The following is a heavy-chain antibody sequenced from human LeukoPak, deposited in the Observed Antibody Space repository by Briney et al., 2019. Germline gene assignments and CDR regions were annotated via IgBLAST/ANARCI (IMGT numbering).Heavy chain of an antibody. CDR3: ARGWRITIFGGDPIFDY. V-gene: IGHV4-34*01. J-gene: IGHJ4*02. CDR2: INHSGST. Sequence: SAILSLPRAGYGGAFSGFYWSWIRPPPPEGRGCIGEINHSGSTNYNPSLKSRVTISVDTSKNQFSLKLSSVTAADTAVYYCARGWRITIFGGDPIFDYWGQGTLVTVSS. D-gene: IGHD3-3*01. CDR1: GGAFSGFY.